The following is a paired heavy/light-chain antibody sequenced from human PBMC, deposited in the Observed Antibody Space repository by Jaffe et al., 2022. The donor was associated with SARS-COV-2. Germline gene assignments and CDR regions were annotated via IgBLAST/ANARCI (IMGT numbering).Light chain of an antibody. CDR2: DVS. CDR1: SSDVGGYNY. CDR3: TSYTSSNTVV. J-gene: IGLJ2*01. V-gene: IGLV2-14*01. Sequence: QSALTQPASVSGSPGQSITISCTGTSSDVGGYNYVSWYQQHPGKAPKLMIYDVSNRPSGVSNRFSGSKSGNTASLTISGLQVEDEANYYCTSYTSSNTVVFGGGTKLTVL.
Heavy chain of an antibody. Sequence: QVQLVESGGGVVQPGRSLRLSCAASGFTFSIYGMHWVRQAPGKGLEWVAVTSYDGSNKYYADSVKGRFTISRDNSKNTVYLQMNSLRAEDTAVYYCAKDRRRNHYYYYYGMDVWGQGTTVTVSS. V-gene: IGHV3-30*18. CDR3: AKDRRRNHYYYYYGMDV. CDR2: TSYDGSNK. J-gene: IGHJ6*02. D-gene: IGHD4-4*01. CDR1: GFTFSIYG.